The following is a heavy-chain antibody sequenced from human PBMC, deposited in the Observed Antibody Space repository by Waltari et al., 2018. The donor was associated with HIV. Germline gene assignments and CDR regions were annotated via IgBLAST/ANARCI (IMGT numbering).Heavy chain of an antibody. CDR3: ASKVGSAYLY. Sequence: QVQLEQSGAKARAPGASVQISCRTSGYTFSAWSVHWVRQAPGQRPQWMGVMDPNSGTTNDSQNLQGRVTMTSDTSTKTVYMELSSLKPDDTAVYYCASKVGSAYLYWGQGTLVSVSS. J-gene: IGHJ4*02. CDR2: MDPNSGTT. V-gene: IGHV1-46*01. D-gene: IGHD2-15*01. CDR1: GYTFSAWS.